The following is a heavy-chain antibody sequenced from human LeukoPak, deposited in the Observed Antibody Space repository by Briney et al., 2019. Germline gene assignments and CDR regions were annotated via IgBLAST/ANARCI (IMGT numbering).Heavy chain of an antibody. D-gene: IGHD3-22*01. CDR3: AKVGYDSSGYYYFDY. J-gene: IGHJ4*02. V-gene: IGHV3-23*01. CDR1: GFTFSSYA. Sequence: GGSPRLSCAASGFTFSSYAMSWVRQAPGKGLEWVSAISGSGGSTYYADSVKGRFTISRDNSKNTLYLQMNSLRAEDTAVYYCAKVGYDSSGYYYFDYWGQGTLVTVSS. CDR2: ISGSGGST.